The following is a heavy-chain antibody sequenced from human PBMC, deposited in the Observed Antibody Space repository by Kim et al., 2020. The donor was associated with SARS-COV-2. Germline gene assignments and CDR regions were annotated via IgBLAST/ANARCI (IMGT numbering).Heavy chain of an antibody. J-gene: IGHJ4*02. Sequence: GGSLRLSSSASGFTFNNYWMTCVRQAPGKGLEWVASINQDGSEKYFVDSVKGRFTISRDNAKNSLSLQMNSLRADDKAVYFCARDSGWGFDYWGQGTLVT. CDR1: GFTFNNYW. CDR3: ARDSGWGFDY. V-gene: IGHV3-7*01. D-gene: IGHD6-19*01. CDR2: INQDGSEK.